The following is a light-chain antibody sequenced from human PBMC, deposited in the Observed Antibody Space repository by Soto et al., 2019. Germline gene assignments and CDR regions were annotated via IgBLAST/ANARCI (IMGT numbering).Light chain of an antibody. Sequence: EIVMTQSPATLSVSPGERASLACMASQSVSSNLAWYQQKPGQAPRLLIYGASTRATGIPARFSGSGSGTEFTLTISSLQSEDFAVYSCQQYNNWPITFGQGTRLEIK. CDR2: GAS. CDR3: QQYNNWPIT. V-gene: IGKV3-15*01. J-gene: IGKJ5*01. CDR1: QSVSSN.